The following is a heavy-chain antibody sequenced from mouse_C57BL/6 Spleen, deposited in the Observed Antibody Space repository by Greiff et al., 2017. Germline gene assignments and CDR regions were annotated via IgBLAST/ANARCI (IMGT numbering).Heavy chain of an antibody. J-gene: IGHJ2*01. V-gene: IGHV1-82*01. CDR2: IYPGDGDT. CDR1: GYAFSSSW. CDR3: AIITTVVAPFDD. Sequence: QVQLQQSGPELVKPGASVKISCKASGYAFSSSWMNWVKQRPGKGLEWIGRIYPGDGDTNYNGKFKGKATLTADKSSRTAYLQLSSLTSEDSAVYFCAIITTVVAPFDDWGQGTTLTVSS. D-gene: IGHD1-1*01.